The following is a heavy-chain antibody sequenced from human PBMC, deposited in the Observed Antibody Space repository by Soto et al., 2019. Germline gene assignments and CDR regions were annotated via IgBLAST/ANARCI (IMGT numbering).Heavy chain of an antibody. CDR1: SGSISSSSW. V-gene: IGHV4-4*02. J-gene: IGHJ6*03. D-gene: IGHD2-2*01. CDR2: IYHSGST. Sequence: SETLSLTCAVSSGSISSSSWWSWVRQPPGKGLEWIGEIYHSGSTNYNPSLKSRVAISVDKSKNQFSLKLSSVSAADTAVYYCARGTLVIVSAAVTLYYYYMDLWGKGTTVTVSS. CDR3: ARGTLVIVSAAVTLYYYYMDL.